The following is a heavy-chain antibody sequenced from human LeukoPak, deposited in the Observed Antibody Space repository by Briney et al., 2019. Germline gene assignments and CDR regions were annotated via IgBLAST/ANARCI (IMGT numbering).Heavy chain of an antibody. CDR3: AKKVPAAIVGSNWFDP. J-gene: IGHJ5*02. V-gene: IGHV3-23*01. CDR1: GFTFSNAW. CDR2: ISGSGGST. D-gene: IGHD2-2*02. Sequence: PGGSLRLSCAASGFTFSNAWMSWVRQAPGKGLEWVSAISGSGGSTYYADSVKGRFTISRDNSKNTLYLQMNSLRAEDTAVYYCAKKVPAAIVGSNWFDPWGQGTLVTVSS.